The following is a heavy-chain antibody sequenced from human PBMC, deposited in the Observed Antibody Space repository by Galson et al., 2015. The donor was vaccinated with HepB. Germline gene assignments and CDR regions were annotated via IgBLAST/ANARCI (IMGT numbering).Heavy chain of an antibody. CDR3: SAAAPSALYGDFDY. J-gene: IGHJ4*02. Sequence: SLRLSCAASGFTFSNAWMSWVRQAPGKGLEWVGRIKSKTDGGTTDYAAPVKGRFTISRDDSKNTLYLQMNSLKTEDTAVYYCSAAAPSALYGDFDYWGQGTLVTVSS. D-gene: IGHD4-17*01. CDR2: IKSKTDGGTT. CDR1: GFTFSNAW. V-gene: IGHV3-15*01.